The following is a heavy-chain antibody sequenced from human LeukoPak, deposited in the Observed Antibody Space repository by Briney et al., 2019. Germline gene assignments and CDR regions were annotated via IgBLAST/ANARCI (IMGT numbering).Heavy chain of an antibody. CDR3: ARDVWVYWFDP. D-gene: IGHD3-16*01. CDR2: IIPILRTP. V-gene: IGHV1-69*11. J-gene: IGHJ5*02. CDR1: GGTFSSYA. Sequence: SVKVSCKASGGTFSSYAISWVRQAPGQGLEWMGRIIPILRTPNYAQNFQGRVTITTDESTSTAYMELSSLRSEDTAVYYCARDVWVYWFDPWGQGTLVTVSS.